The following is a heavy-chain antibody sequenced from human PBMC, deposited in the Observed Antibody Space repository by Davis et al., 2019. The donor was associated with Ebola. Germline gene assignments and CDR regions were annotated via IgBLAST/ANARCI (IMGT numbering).Heavy chain of an antibody. V-gene: IGHV3-33*08. Sequence: GESLKISCAASGFTFSSYGMHWVRQAPGKGLEWVAVIWYDGSNKYYADSVKGRFTISRDNSKNTLYLQMNSLRAEDTAVYYCARVASNYDFWSGIDYWGQGTLVTVSS. CDR3: ARVASNYDFWSGIDY. CDR1: GFTFSSYG. J-gene: IGHJ4*02. D-gene: IGHD3-3*01. CDR2: IWYDGSNK.